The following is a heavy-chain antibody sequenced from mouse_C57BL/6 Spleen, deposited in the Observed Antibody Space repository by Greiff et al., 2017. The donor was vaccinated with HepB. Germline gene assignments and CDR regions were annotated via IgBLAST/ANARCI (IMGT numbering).Heavy chain of an antibody. CDR2: INPSNGGT. D-gene: IGHD1-1*01. CDR1: GYTFTSYW. V-gene: IGHV1-53*01. CDR3: ARGYYGSSLEFDY. J-gene: IGHJ2*01. Sequence: VQLQQPGTELVKPGASVKLSCKASGYTFTSYWMHWVKQRPGQGLEWIGNINPSNGGTNYNEKFKSKATLTVDKSSRTAYMQLSSLTSEDSAVYYCARGYYGSSLEFDYWGQGTTLTVSS.